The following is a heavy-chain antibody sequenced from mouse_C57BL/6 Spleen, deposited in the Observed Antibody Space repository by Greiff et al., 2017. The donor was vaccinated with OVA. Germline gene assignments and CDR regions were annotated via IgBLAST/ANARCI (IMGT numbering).Heavy chain of an antibody. V-gene: IGHV3-8*01. D-gene: IGHD2-5*01. CDR1: GSSITSDY. J-gene: IGHJ4*01. CDR3: AREAYSNPYAMDY. CDR2: ISYSGAT. Sequence: EVKLMESGPGLAKPSQTLSLTCSVTGSSITSDYWNWIRNFPGNKLEYMGYISYSGATYYNPSLKSRISITRDTSKNQYYLQLNSVTTEDTATYYGAREAYSNPYAMDYWGQGTSVTVSS.